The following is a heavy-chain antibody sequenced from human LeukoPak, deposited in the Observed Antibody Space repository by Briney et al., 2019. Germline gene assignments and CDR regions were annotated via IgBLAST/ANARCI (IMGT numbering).Heavy chain of an antibody. Sequence: GGSLRLSCAASGFTFSSYSMNWVRQAPGEGLEWVSYISTSSSTVYYADSVKGRFTISRDNAKNSLYLQMNSLRDEDTAVYYCARGKGLLVVTANYYFDYWGQGTLVTVSS. CDR1: GFTFSSYS. V-gene: IGHV3-48*02. J-gene: IGHJ4*02. CDR2: ISTSSSTV. CDR3: ARGKGLLVVTANYYFDY. D-gene: IGHD2-21*02.